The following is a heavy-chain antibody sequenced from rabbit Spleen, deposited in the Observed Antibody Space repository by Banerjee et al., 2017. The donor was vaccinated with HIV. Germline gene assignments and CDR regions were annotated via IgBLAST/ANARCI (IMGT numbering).Heavy chain of an antibody. CDR2: IDTNDGDT. Sequence: LEESGGGLVKPGGTLTLTCTVSGFSFSSNWICWVRQAPGKGLEWIACIDTNDGDTDYANWPKGRFTISKTSSTTVTPQMTSLPAADTATYFCVREAGYGGYGDGNLSGQGTLVTVS. CDR1: GFSFSSNW. D-gene: IGHD6-1*01. V-gene: IGHV1S45*01. J-gene: IGHJ4*01. CDR3: VREAGYGGYGDGNL.